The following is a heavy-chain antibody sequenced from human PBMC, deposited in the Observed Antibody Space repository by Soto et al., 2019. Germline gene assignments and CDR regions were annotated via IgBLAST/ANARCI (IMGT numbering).Heavy chain of an antibody. V-gene: IGHV5-10-1*01. D-gene: IGHD6-13*01. CDR1: GYSFTSYW. CDR2: IDPSDSYT. Sequence: GESLKISCKGSGYSFTSYWISWVRQMPGKGLEWMGRIDPSDSYTNYSPSFQGHVTISADKSISTAYLQWSSLKASDTAMYYCATTIAASCKDYYYYYGMDVCGQGTTVTVSS. J-gene: IGHJ6*02. CDR3: ATTIAASCKDYYYYYGMDV.